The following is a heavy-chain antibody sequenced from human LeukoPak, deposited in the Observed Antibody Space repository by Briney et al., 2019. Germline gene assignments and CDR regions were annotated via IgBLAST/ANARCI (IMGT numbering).Heavy chain of an antibody. V-gene: IGHV3-23*01. CDR3: AKVGANMVRGVIMRTYFDY. J-gene: IGHJ4*02. D-gene: IGHD3-10*01. CDR1: GVTFSSYA. Sequence: PGGSLRLSCAASGVTFSSYAMSWVRQAPGKGLEWVSAISGSGGSTYYADSVKGRFTISRDNSKNTLYLQMNSLRAEDTAVYYCAKVGANMVRGVIMRTYFDYWGQGTLVTVSS. CDR2: ISGSGGST.